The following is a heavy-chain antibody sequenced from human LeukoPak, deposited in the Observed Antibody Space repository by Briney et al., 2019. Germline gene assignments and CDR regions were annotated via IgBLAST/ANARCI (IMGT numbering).Heavy chain of an antibody. Sequence: ASVKVSCKASGGTFSSYAISWVRQAPGQGLEWMGGIIPIFGTANYAQKFQGRVTITADESTSTAYMELSSLRSEDTAAYYCASGGPTYYYDSSGYPFDYWGQGTLVTVSS. CDR2: IIPIFGTA. J-gene: IGHJ4*02. V-gene: IGHV1-69*13. CDR1: GGTFSSYA. D-gene: IGHD3-22*01. CDR3: ASGGPTYYYDSSGYPFDY.